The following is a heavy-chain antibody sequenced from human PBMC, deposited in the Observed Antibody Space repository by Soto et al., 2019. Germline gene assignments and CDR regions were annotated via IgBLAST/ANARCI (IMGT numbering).Heavy chain of an antibody. Sequence: PGESLKISCKGSGYSFTSYWIGWVRQMPEKGLEWMGIIYPGDSDTRYSPSCQGQVTISADKPISTAYLQWSSLKASDTAMYYCARTSAAGKYYYGMDVWGQGTTVTVSS. V-gene: IGHV5-51*01. CDR1: GYSFTSYW. CDR2: IYPGDSDT. D-gene: IGHD6-13*01. CDR3: ARTSAAGKYYYGMDV. J-gene: IGHJ6*02.